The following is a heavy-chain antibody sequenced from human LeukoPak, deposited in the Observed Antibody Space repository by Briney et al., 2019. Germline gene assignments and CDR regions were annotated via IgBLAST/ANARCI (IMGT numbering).Heavy chain of an antibody. CDR1: GYSFSTSW. V-gene: IGHV5-51*01. D-gene: IGHD5-12*01. CDR3: GRGAYSGYEFDC. CDR2: IYPGDSDT. J-gene: IGHJ4*02. Sequence: GESLKISCRASGYSFSTSWIGWVRQMPGKGLEWMGVIYPGDSDTRYSPSFQGQVTFSADKSISTAYLQWSSLEASDTAMYFCGRGAYSGYEFDCWGRGTLVIVSS.